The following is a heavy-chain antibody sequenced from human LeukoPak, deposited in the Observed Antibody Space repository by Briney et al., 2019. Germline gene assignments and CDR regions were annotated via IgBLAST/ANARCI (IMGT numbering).Heavy chain of an antibody. J-gene: IGHJ3*02. CDR3: ASVMCGSCYFDAFGM. CDR2: ISSSGSTI. CDR1: EFTVSGNY. D-gene: IGHD2-15*01. V-gene: IGHV3-11*04. Sequence: GGSLRLSCAASEFTVSGNYMTWVRRAPGKGLEWVSYISSSGSTIYYADSVKGRFTISRDNAKNSLYLQMNSLRAEDTAVYYCASVMCGSCYFDAFGMWGQGTMVTVSS.